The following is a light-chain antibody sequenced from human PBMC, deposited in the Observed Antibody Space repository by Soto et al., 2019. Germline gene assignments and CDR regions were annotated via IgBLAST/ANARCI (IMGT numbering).Light chain of an antibody. J-gene: IGKJ1*01. CDR1: QSISNW. Sequence: DIQMTQSPSTLSASVGDRVTITCRASQSISNWLAWYQQKPGKAPKLLIYDASSLDRGVPSRFSGSGSGTEFTLTISSLQPDDFATYYCQQYSSYRTFGQGTKVDI. CDR3: QQYSSYRT. V-gene: IGKV1-5*01. CDR2: DAS.